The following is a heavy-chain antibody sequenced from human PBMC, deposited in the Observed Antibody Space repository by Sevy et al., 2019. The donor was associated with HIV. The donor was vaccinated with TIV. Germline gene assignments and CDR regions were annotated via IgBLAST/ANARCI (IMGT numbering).Heavy chain of an antibody. Sequence: GGSLRLSCAASGFTFSSYGMHWVRQGPGKGPEWVAFIRNDGSHEYYADSVKGRFTISRDNSKNTLYLQMNSLRPEDTAVYYCARDRKVLLVVYAIPFDAFDIWGQGTMVTVS. CDR2: IRNDGSHE. D-gene: IGHD2-8*02. J-gene: IGHJ3*02. CDR1: GFTFSSYG. CDR3: ARDRKVLLVVYAIPFDAFDI. V-gene: IGHV3-30*02.